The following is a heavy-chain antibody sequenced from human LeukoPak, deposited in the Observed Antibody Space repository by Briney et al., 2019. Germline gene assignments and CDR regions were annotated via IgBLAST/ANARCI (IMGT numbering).Heavy chain of an antibody. CDR1: GFTVSSSY. Sequence: GGSLRLSCAASGFTVSSSYMSWVRQAPGKGLEWVSVIYIDGSTYYADSVKGRFTISRDNSKNTLYLQMNSLRAEDTAMYYCARDLFDYGDYGSSDYWGQGTLVTVSS. CDR2: IYIDGST. J-gene: IGHJ4*02. D-gene: IGHD4-17*01. CDR3: ARDLFDYGDYGSSDY. V-gene: IGHV3-53*01.